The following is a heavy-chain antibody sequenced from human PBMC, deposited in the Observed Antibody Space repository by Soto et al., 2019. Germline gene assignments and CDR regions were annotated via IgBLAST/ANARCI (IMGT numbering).Heavy chain of an antibody. J-gene: IGHJ5*02. Sequence: QVQLVQSGAEVKKPGASVKVSCKASGYTFTSYAMHWVRQAPGQRLEWMGWITAGNGNTKYSQKFQGRVTITRDTSASTAYMDLSSLRSEDTAVYYCARSVSAADAYWVDPWGPGTLVTVAS. D-gene: IGHD2-15*01. CDR1: GYTFTSYA. V-gene: IGHV1-3*01. CDR2: ITAGNGNT. CDR3: ARSVSAADAYWVDP.